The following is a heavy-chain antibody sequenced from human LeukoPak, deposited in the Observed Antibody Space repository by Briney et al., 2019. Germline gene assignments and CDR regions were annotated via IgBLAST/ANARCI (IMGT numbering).Heavy chain of an antibody. CDR3: ARGTSMTTVTERFDP. Sequence: ASVKVSCKASGYTFTSYGISWVRQAPGQGPEWMGWISGYRGTTNYAQQLQGRVTMTIDTSTSTVYMELRSLRSDDTAVYYCARGTSMTTVTERFDPWGQGTPVTVSS. CDR1: GYTFTSYG. V-gene: IGHV1-18*01. J-gene: IGHJ5*02. D-gene: IGHD4-17*01. CDR2: ISGYRGTT.